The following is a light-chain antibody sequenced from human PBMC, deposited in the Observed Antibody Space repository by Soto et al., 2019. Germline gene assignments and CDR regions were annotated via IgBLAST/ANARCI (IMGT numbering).Light chain of an antibody. V-gene: IGKV3D-15*01. J-gene: IGKJ5*01. CDR1: QTIDNT. CDR3: QHFGGNTFT. CDR2: GAS. Sequence: IGMTQSPATLSLSTGERATLSWRASQTIDNTLAWYQRKPGQPPRILIYGASTRDTGIPDRFSGSGSGTHFTLTISSLEPGDFQVYYCQHFGGNTFTFGQGTRLEIK.